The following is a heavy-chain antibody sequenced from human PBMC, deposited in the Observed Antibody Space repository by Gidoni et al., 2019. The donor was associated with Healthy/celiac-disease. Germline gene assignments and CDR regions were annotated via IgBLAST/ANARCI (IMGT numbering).Heavy chain of an antibody. CDR1: GYTFTSYD. J-gene: IGHJ6*02. CDR3: ARGLFEYNVDTASYYYYYGMDV. V-gene: IGHV1-8*01. D-gene: IGHD5-18*01. CDR2: MNPNSGNT. Sequence: QVQLVQSGAEVKTPGASVKVPCTASGYTFTSYDLNWGRQATGQGLEWMGWMNPNSGNTGYAQKFQGRVTMTRNTSISTAYMELSSLRSEDTAVYYCARGLFEYNVDTASYYYYYGMDVWGQGTTVTVSS.